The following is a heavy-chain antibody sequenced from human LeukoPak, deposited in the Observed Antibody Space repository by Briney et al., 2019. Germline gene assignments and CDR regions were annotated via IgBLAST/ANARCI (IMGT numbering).Heavy chain of an antibody. Sequence: GRSLRLSCAASGFTFSSYGMHWVRQAPGKGLGGVAVISYDGSNKYYADSVTGRFTISRDNSKNTLYLQMNSLRAEDTAVYYCAKGGRSAFDIWGQGTMVTVSS. V-gene: IGHV3-30*18. CDR1: GFTFSSYG. CDR3: AKGGRSAFDI. CDR2: ISYDGSNK. J-gene: IGHJ3*02. D-gene: IGHD1-14*01.